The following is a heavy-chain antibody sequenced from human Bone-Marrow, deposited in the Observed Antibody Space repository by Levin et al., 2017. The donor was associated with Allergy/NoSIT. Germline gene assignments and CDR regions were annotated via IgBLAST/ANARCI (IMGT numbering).Heavy chain of an antibody. D-gene: IGHD2-2*02. CDR2: INPNSGGT. CDR3: ARSTIRGDIVVVPAAIGY. V-gene: IGHV1-2*06. Sequence: PGESLKISCKASGYTFTGYYMHWVRQAPGQGLEWMGRINPNSGGTNYAQKFQGRVTMTRDTSISTAYMELSRLRSDDTAVYYCARSTIRGDIVVVPAAIGYWGQGTLVTVSS. J-gene: IGHJ4*02. CDR1: GYTFTGYY.